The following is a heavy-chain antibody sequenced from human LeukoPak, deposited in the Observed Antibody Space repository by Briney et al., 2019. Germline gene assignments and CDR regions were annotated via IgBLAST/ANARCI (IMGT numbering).Heavy chain of an antibody. Sequence: PSETLSLTCTVSGGSISSSSYYWGWIRQPPGKRLEWIGYIISTGTINYNPSLKSRVTISIDTSKNQLSLQLTSVTAADTAVYYCARMYSGSYSDAFDIWGQGTMVTVSS. D-gene: IGHD1-26*01. CDR2: IISTGTI. CDR3: ARMYSGSYSDAFDI. J-gene: IGHJ3*02. CDR1: GGSISSSSYY. V-gene: IGHV4-61*05.